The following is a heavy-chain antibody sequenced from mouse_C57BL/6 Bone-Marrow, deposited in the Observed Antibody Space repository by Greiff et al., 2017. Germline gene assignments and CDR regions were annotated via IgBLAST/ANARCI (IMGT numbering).Heavy chain of an antibody. CDR2: IDPSDSEP. D-gene: IGHD1-1*01. CDR1: GYTFTSYW. CDR3: ARIYYGSIYWYFDV. J-gene: IGHJ1*03. Sequence: QVQLQQPGAELVRPGSSVKLSCKASGYTFTSYWMHWVKQRPIQGLEWIGNIDPSDSEPHYNQKFKDKATLTVDKSSSTAYMQLSSLTSEDSAVYYCARIYYGSIYWYFDVWGTGTTVTVSS. V-gene: IGHV1-52*01.